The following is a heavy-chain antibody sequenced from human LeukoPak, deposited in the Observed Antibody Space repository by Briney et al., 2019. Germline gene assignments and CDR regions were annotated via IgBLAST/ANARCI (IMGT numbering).Heavy chain of an antibody. D-gene: IGHD3-3*01. J-gene: IGHJ4*02. V-gene: IGHV3-23*01. Sequence: PGGSLRLSCAASGFTFSSYSMNWVRQAPGKGLEWVSAISGSGGSTYYADSVKGRFTISRDNSKNTLYLQMNSLRAEDTAVYYCAKGAYYDFWSGYPYFDYWGQGTLVTVSS. CDR2: ISGSGGST. CDR1: GFTFSSYS. CDR3: AKGAYYDFWSGYPYFDY.